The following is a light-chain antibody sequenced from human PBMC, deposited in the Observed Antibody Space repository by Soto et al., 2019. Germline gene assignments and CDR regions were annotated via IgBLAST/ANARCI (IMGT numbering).Light chain of an antibody. Sequence: QSVLTQPASVSGSPGQSITISCTGTNSDLGSYNFVSWYQHHPGKAPKLMIYEVSNRPSGVSDRFSGSKSGNTASLTISGLQVEDESLYYCSSYAGSNTVIFGGGTKLTVL. CDR3: SSYAGSNTVI. J-gene: IGLJ2*01. CDR2: EVS. V-gene: IGLV2-14*01. CDR1: NSDLGSYNF.